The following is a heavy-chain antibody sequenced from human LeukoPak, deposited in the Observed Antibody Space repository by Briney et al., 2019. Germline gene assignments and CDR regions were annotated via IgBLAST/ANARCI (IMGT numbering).Heavy chain of an antibody. Sequence: GASVKVSCKASGYTFTSYGISWVRQAPGQGLEWMGWISAYNGNTNYAQKLQGRVTMTTDTSTSTAYMELRSLRSDDTAVYYCARDLRPSGDRSPRYYMDVWGKGTTVTISS. J-gene: IGHJ6*03. CDR2: ISAYNGNT. V-gene: IGHV1-18*01. CDR1: GYTFTSYG. D-gene: IGHD1-26*01. CDR3: ARDLRPSGDRSPRYYMDV.